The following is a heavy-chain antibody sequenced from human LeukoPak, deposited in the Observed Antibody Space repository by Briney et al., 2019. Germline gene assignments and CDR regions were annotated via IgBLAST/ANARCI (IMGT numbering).Heavy chain of an antibody. Sequence: TLSLTCTVSGGSISSGSYYWSWIRQPAGKGLEWIGRIYTSGSTNYNPSLKSRVTISVDTSKNQFSLKLSSVTAADTAVYYCARVGRSEYFQHWGQGTLVTVSS. D-gene: IGHD3-10*01. J-gene: IGHJ1*01. CDR1: GGSISSGSYY. V-gene: IGHV4-61*02. CDR2: IYTSGST. CDR3: ARVGRSEYFQH.